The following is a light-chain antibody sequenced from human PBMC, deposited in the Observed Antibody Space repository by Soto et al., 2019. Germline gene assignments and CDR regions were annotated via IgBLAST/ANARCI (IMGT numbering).Light chain of an antibody. V-gene: IGKV3-20*01. CDR1: QSVSSSY. CDR3: QQYGRSPTT. CDR2: GAS. Sequence: EIVLTQSPGNLSLSPGDRATLSCRPSQSVSSSYLAWYQQKPGQAPRLLIYGASSRATGIPDRFSGSGSGTDFTLTISRLEPEDFAVYYCQQYGRSPTTFGQGTKVDI. J-gene: IGKJ1*01.